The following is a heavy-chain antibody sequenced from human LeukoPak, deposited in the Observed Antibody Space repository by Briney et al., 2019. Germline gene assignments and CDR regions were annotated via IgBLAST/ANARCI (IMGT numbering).Heavy chain of an antibody. D-gene: IGHD3-10*01. Sequence: GGSLRLSCAASGFTFSTYSMNWVRQFPGKGLEWVSSISSSSTYIYYADSLKGRFTISRDNAKNSLYLQMNSLRAEDTAVYYCASGLYASGTYWGQGTLVTVSS. CDR1: GFTFSTYS. J-gene: IGHJ4*02. CDR2: ISSSSTYI. V-gene: IGHV3-21*01. CDR3: ASGLYASGTY.